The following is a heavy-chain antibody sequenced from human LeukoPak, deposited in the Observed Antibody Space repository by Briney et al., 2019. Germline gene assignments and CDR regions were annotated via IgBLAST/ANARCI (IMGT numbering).Heavy chain of an antibody. J-gene: IGHJ3*02. Sequence: PGGSLRLSCAASGFTFSSYGMHWVRQAPGKGLEWVAFIRYDGSNKYYADSVKGRFTISRDNSKNTLYLQMNSLRAEGTAVYYCAKDAPYALIKGAFDIWGQGTMVTVSS. V-gene: IGHV3-30*02. D-gene: IGHD2-8*01. CDR1: GFTFSSYG. CDR3: AKDAPYALIKGAFDI. CDR2: IRYDGSNK.